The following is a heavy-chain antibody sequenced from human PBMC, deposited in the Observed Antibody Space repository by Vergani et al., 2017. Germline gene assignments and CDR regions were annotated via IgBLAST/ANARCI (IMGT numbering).Heavy chain of an antibody. J-gene: IGHJ4*01. CDR2: ISYSGST. CDR3: ASNGFYCLDY. Sequence: QVQLQESGPGLGKPSETLSLSCTVSGGSISSYYWSWIRQPPGKGLEWIGTISYSGSTYYNLSLKSRVTISLDTSKNQYSLKLTSVTAADTAVYYCASNGFYCLDYWGRGTLVTVSS. CDR1: GGSISSYY. D-gene: IGHD2-8*01. V-gene: IGHV4-59*08.